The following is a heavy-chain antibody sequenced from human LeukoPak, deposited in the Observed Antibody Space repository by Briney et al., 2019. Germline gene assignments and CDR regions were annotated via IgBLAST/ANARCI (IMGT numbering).Heavy chain of an antibody. CDR1: GGTFSSYA. D-gene: IGHD1-26*01. V-gene: IGHV1-69*04. J-gene: IGHJ3*02. Sequence: SVKVSCKASGGTFSSYAISWVRQAPGQGLEWMGRIIPILGIANYAQKFQGRVTITADKSTSTAYMELSSLRSEDTAVYYCARGSYYDAFDIWGQGTMVTVSS. CDR3: ARGSYYDAFDI. CDR2: IIPILGIA.